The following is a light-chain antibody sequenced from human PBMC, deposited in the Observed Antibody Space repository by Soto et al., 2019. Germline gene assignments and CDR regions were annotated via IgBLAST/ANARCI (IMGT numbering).Light chain of an antibody. V-gene: IGKV3-15*01. Sequence: EIVMTQSPATLSVSRGGTATLSCRDSQGLGSRLAWYQQKTGQAPRLLIYDASTRATGVPARFSGSESETEFTLTISCLQSDYLAGYYCQHYHGWVEAFGQGTKLEIK. CDR1: QGLGSR. CDR2: DAS. J-gene: IGKJ2*01. CDR3: QHYHGWVEA.